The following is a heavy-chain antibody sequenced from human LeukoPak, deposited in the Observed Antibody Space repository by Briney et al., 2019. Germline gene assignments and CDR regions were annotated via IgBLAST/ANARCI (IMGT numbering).Heavy chain of an antibody. CDR1: GFTSSSYS. D-gene: IGHD1-1*01. CDR3: AKDIGNWNGDFDY. J-gene: IGHJ4*02. Sequence: GGSLRLSCAASGFTSSSYSMNWVRQAPGKGLEWVSSISSSSSYIYYADSVKGRFTISRDNAKNSLYLQMNSLRAEDTAVYYCAKDIGNWNGDFDYWGQGTLVTVSS. V-gene: IGHV3-21*04. CDR2: ISSSSSYI.